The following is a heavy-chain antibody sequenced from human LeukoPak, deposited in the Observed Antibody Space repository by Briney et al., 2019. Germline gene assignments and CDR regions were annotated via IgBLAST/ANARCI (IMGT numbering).Heavy chain of an antibody. J-gene: IGHJ4*02. V-gene: IGHV3-7*03. CDR1: GFTFSSYW. D-gene: IGHD4-17*01. CDR2: INHNGNVN. CDR3: ARAGGSTVSHSDY. Sequence: GGSLRLSCAASGFTFSSYWMNWARQAPGKGLEWVASINHNGNVNYYVDSVKGRFTISRDNAKNSLYLQMSNLRAEDTAVYFCARAGGSTVSHSDYWGQGTLVTVSS.